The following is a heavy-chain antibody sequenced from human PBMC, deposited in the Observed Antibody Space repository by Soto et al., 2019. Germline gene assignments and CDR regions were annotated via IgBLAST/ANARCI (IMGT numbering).Heavy chain of an antibody. D-gene: IGHD2-15*01. CDR2: ISYSGST. CDR1: GASSRTYY. CDR3: ARDLKEYCSDGKCNWFDP. J-gene: IGHJ5*02. Sequence: DALSPTFRYFGASSRTYYWSTIRQPPGKGLEWIGYISYSGSTNYNPSLKSRVTISFDASKNEISLQVRSATAADAAVYYCARDLKEYCSDGKCNWFDPWGQG. V-gene: IGHV4-59*01.